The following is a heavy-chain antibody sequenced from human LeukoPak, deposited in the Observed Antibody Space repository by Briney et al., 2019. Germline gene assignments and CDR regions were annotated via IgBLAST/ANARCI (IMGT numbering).Heavy chain of an antibody. CDR2: IYYSGST. D-gene: IGHD3-22*01. CDR3: ARVSPYYYDSSGYCPFDI. Sequence: SETLSLTCTVSGGSISSYYWSWIRQPPGKGLEWIGYIYYSGSTNYNPSLKSRVTISVDTSKNQFSLKLSSVTAADTAVYYCARVSPYYYDSSGYCPFDIWGQGTMVTVSS. CDR1: GGSISSYY. V-gene: IGHV4-59*01. J-gene: IGHJ3*02.